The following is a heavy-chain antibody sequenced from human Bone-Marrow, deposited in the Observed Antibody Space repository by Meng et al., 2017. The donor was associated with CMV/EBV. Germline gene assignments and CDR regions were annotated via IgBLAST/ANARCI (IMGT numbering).Heavy chain of an antibody. V-gene: IGHV3-30-3*01. Sequence: QVRRVESGGCVVQPGRSLRLSCAASGFTFISYAMHWVRHAPGKGLEWVAVISYDGSNKYYADSVKGRFTISRDNSKNTLYLQMNSLRAEDTAVYYCARDSGLRGGIDYWGQGTLVTVSS. CDR1: GFTFISYA. D-gene: IGHD5-12*01. CDR2: ISYDGSNK. CDR3: ARDSGLRGGIDY. J-gene: IGHJ4*02.